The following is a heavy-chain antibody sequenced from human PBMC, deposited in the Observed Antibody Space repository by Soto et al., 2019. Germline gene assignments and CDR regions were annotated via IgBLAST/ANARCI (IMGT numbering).Heavy chain of an antibody. V-gene: IGHV3-30-3*01. D-gene: IGHD3-3*01. CDR3: ARGSITIFGVVIDETPFDY. CDR1: GFTFSSYA. J-gene: IGHJ4*02. CDR2: ISYDGSNK. Sequence: GGSLRLSCAASGFTFSSYAMHWVRQAPGKXLEWVAVISYDGSNKYYADSVKGRFTISRDNSKNTLYLQMNSLRAEDTAVYYCARGSITIFGVVIDETPFDYWGQGTLVTVSS.